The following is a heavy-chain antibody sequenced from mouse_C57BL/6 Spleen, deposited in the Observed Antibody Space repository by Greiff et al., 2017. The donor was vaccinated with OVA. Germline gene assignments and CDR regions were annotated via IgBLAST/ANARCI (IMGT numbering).Heavy chain of an antibody. J-gene: IGHJ2*01. Sequence: QVQLQQSGAELARPGASVKLSCKASGYTFTSYGISWVKQRTGQGLEWIGEIYPRSGNTYYNEKFKGKATLTADKSSSTAYMELRSLTSEESAVYFCARADGYLPRDYWGQGTTLTVSS. CDR3: ARADGYLPRDY. V-gene: IGHV1-81*01. CDR2: IYPRSGNT. D-gene: IGHD2-3*01. CDR1: GYTFTSYG.